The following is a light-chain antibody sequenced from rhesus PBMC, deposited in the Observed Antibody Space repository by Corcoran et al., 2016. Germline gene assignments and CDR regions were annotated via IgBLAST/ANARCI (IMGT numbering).Light chain of an antibody. CDR2: KAS. V-gene: IGKV1-25*01. J-gene: IGKJ2*01. CDR3: QHGYGILYS. Sequence: DIQMTQSPSSLSASVGDRVTITCRASQGISNNLAWYQQKPGKVPKLLIYKASTLQSGIPSRFRGSGSGTDFTLTISSLRPEDFATYYCQHGYGILYSFGQGTKVEIK. CDR1: QGISNN.